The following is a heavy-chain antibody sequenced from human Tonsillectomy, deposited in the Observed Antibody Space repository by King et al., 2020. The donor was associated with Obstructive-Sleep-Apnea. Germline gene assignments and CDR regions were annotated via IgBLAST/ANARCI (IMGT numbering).Heavy chain of an antibody. Sequence: QLVQSGGGLVQPGGSLRLSCAASGFTFSSYAMSWVRQAPGKGLEWVSAISGSGGSTYYADSVKGRFTISRDNSKNTLYLQMNSLRAEDTAVYYCAKDGANCSGGSCFINWFDPWGQGTLVTVSS. CDR3: AKDGANCSGGSCFINWFDP. J-gene: IGHJ5*02. CDR2: ISGSGGST. D-gene: IGHD2-15*01. V-gene: IGHV3-23*04. CDR1: GFTFSSYA.